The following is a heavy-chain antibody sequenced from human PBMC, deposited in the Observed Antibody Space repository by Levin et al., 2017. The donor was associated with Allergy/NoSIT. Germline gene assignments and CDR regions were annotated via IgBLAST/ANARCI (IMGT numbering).Heavy chain of an antibody. J-gene: IGHJ5*02. CDR1: GYTFTTYW. D-gene: IGHD4-11*01. CDR3: ARLTDYSNYVWFVR. V-gene: IGHV5-10-1*01. CDR2: IDPTSSKT. Sequence: KVSCKGSGYTFTTYWITWVRQMPGKGLEWMGRIDPTSSKTNYSPSFQGHVTISTDKSISTAYLQWSSLKASDTAMYYFARLTDYSNYVWFVRWGQGTLVTVSS.